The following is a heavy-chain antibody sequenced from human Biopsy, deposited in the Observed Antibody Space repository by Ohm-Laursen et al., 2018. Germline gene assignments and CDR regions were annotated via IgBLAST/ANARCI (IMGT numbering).Heavy chain of an antibody. Sequence: SVKVSCKPSTGTFASYGVTWVRQAPGQGLEWMGRIIPILRTTTYAPKFQGRVTFTADKSSSTAYLEPSSLTSEDTAMFYCAREAIGYQLPCDDWGQGTLVTASS. CDR2: IIPILRTT. V-gene: IGHV1-69*04. CDR3: AREAIGYQLPCDD. D-gene: IGHD2-15*01. CDR1: TGTFASYG. J-gene: IGHJ4*02.